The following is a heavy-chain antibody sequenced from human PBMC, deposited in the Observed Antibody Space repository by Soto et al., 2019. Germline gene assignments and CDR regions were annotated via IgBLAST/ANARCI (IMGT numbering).Heavy chain of an antibody. CDR2: IYHSGST. CDR3: ANLYYDILTGYYYFDY. CDR1: GYSISSGYY. Sequence: SETLSLTCTVSGYSISSGYYWGWIRQPPGKGLEWIGSIYHSGSTYYNPSLKSRVTISVDTSKNQFSLKLSSLTAADTAVYYCANLYYDILTGYYYFDYWGQGTLVTVSS. V-gene: IGHV4-38-2*02. J-gene: IGHJ4*02. D-gene: IGHD3-9*01.